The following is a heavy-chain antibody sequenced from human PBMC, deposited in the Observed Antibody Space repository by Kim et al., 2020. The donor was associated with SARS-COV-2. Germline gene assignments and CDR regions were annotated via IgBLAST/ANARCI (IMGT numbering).Heavy chain of an antibody. Sequence: SETLSLTCAVDGGSFSAYYWSWIRQPPGKGLEWIGEITHSGSTNYNPSLKSRVTISLDTSKNQFSLKVTSVTAADTAVYYCARLSSPRSWFDPWGQGTLV. V-gene: IGHV4-34*01. CDR2: ITHSGST. J-gene: IGHJ5*02. CDR3: ARLSSPRSWFDP. D-gene: IGHD2-2*01. CDR1: GGSFSAYY.